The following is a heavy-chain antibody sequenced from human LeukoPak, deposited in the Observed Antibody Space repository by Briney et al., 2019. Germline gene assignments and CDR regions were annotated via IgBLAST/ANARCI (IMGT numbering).Heavy chain of an antibody. V-gene: IGHV4-31*03. CDR2: ISYSGTT. CDR1: GDSISSGGYY. J-gene: IGHJ2*01. D-gene: IGHD1-1*01. Sequence: SQTLSLTCSVSGDSISSGGYYWSWIRQHPGKGLEWIGYISYSGTTSYNASLKSRLTILLDTSKNQFSLNLNSVTAADTAVYYCASHRTGKYYWYFDLWGRGTLVTVSS. CDR3: ASHRTGKYYWYFDL.